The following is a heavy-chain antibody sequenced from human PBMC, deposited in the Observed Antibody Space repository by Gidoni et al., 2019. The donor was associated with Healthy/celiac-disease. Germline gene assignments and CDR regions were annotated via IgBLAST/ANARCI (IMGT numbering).Heavy chain of an antibody. J-gene: IGHJ4*02. CDR1: GDTFTGYY. CDR2: IDPNSGGT. V-gene: IGHV1-2*02. Sequence: QVQLLQSAAAVKKPGAPVTVSCKTSGDTFTGYYMHWVRQVPGQGLEWMGWIDPNSGGTNYAQKFQGRVTMTRDTSISTAYMELSRLRSDDTAVYYCARAYYYGRSGYPLHWGQGTLVTVSS. CDR3: ARAYYYGRSGYPLH. D-gene: IGHD3-22*01.